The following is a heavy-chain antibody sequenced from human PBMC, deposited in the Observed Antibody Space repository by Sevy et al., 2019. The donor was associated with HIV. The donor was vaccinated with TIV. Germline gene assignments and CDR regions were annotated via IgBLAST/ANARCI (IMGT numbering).Heavy chain of an antibody. CDR1: GFTFTNTW. Sequence: GSLRLSCAASGFTFTNTWMSWVRQAPGKGLEWVGRIKSKTDGGTGDYVAPVKGRFSISRDDSKNTLYLQMNSLKTEDTAVYYCTTGDPYNRYGYMRPYFFDYWGQGTLVTVSS. J-gene: IGHJ4*02. V-gene: IGHV3-15*01. CDR3: TTGDPYNRYGYMRPYFFDY. CDR2: IKSKTDGGTG. D-gene: IGHD5-18*01.